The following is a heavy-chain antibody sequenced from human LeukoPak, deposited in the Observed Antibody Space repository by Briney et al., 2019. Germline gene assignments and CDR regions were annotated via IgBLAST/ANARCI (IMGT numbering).Heavy chain of an antibody. D-gene: IGHD3-3*01. CDR3: ARGGRAIFGVVHDNWFDP. J-gene: IGHJ5*02. CDR2: IYHSGST. CDR1: GGSISSSNW. Sequence: PSGTLSLTCAVSGGSISSSNWWSWVRQPPGQGLEWIGEIYHSGSTNYNPSLKSRVTISVDKSKNQFSLKLSSVTAADTAVYYCARGGRAIFGVVHDNWFDPWGQGTLVTVSS. V-gene: IGHV4-4*02.